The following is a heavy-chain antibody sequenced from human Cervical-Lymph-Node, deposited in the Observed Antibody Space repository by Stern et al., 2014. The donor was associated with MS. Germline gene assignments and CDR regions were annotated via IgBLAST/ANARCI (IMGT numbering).Heavy chain of an antibody. D-gene: IGHD3-16*01. V-gene: IGHV4-31*03. J-gene: IGHJ2*01. CDR2: IYYSGTT. Sequence: VQLLESGPGLVKPSQTLSLTCTVSGDSISTGYYYWSWIRQHPGNGLEWLGGIYYSGTTYYNASLKSRITISVDTSKNQFSLQLSSVTAADTALYYCARDRAIMTTRGYFDLWGRGTLVTVSS. CDR3: ARDRAIMTTRGYFDL. CDR1: GDSISTGYYY.